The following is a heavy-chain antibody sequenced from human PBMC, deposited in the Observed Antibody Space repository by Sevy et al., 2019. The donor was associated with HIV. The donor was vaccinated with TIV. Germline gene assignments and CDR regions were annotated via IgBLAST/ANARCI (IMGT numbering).Heavy chain of an antibody. CDR3: ARHHASYGVTGYYYYYGLDA. CDR2: IYPDDSDT. D-gene: IGHD4-17*01. Sequence: GESLKISCKGSGFTFTTYWIGWVRQMPGKGLEWIGIIYPDDSDTRYSPSFQGQVTISVDKSISTVYLQWSTLKASDTAMYYCARHHASYGVTGYYYYYGLDAWGQGTTVTVSS. CDR1: GFTFTTYW. J-gene: IGHJ6*02. V-gene: IGHV5-51*01.